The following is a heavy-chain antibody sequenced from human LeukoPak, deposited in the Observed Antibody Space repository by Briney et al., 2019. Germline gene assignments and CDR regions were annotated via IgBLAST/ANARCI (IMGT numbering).Heavy chain of an antibody. CDR1: GYTFISYG. D-gene: IGHD1-26*01. CDR3: ARGPLVGPTRVDY. J-gene: IGHJ4*02. V-gene: IGHV1-18*01. Sequence: GASVKVSCKASGYTFISYGISWVRQAPGRGLEWVGWISGDNGNTNYAQKVQGRVTMTTDTSTSTAYMELRSLRSDDTAVYYCARGPLVGPTRVDYWGQGTLVTVPS. CDR2: ISGDNGNT.